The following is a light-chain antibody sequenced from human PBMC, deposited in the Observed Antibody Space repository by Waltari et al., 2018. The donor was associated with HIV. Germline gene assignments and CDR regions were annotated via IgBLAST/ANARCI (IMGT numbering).Light chain of an antibody. CDR1: SGAVTSDFH. J-gene: IGLJ3*02. CDR2: STA. V-gene: IGLV7-43*01. CDR3: LLYFGGAWV. Sequence: QTVVTQESSLTVSPGGTVTLTCASNSGAVTSDFHPNWIQQKPGQTPRALIYSTAYKHFWTPARFSGSLLGGKAALTLSTVQPEDEAAYYCLLYFGGAWVFGGGTKLTVL.